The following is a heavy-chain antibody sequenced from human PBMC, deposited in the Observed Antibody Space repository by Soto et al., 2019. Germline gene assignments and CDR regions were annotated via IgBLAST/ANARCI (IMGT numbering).Heavy chain of an antibody. CDR1: EFTFSSYD. CDR3: ANGRYYSDRSVSYREFDY. CDR2: ISFDARNE. D-gene: IGHD3-22*01. Sequence: GGSLRLSCAASEFTFSSYDMHWVRQAPGKGLEWVAGISFDARNEYYADSVKGRFSISRDNSKNTLYLQMNSLRAEDSAVYYCANGRYYSDRSVSYREFDYWGQGTLVTVSS. J-gene: IGHJ4*02. V-gene: IGHV3-30*18.